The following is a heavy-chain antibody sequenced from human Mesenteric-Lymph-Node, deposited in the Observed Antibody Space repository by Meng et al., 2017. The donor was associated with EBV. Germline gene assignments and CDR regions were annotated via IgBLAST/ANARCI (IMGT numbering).Heavy chain of an antibody. CDR2: VYYSGST. CDR3: ARGNPARGNWFDP. CDR1: GGSVSSTSYY. V-gene: IGHV4-61*01. J-gene: IGHJ5*02. Sequence: QVPLQESGPGLGRPSGPRSLPCTVCGGSVSSTSYYWSWIRQPPGKRLEWIGYVYYSGSTNYNPSLKSRVTISVDTSKNQFSLNLYSVTAADTAVYYCARGNPARGNWFDPWGQGALVTVSS. D-gene: IGHD3-10*01.